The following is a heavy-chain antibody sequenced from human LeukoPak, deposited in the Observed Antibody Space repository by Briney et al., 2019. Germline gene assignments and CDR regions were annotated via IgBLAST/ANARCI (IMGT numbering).Heavy chain of an antibody. V-gene: IGHV3-30*02. CDR1: GFTFSSYG. D-gene: IGHD3-10*01. CDR2: IRYDGSNK. J-gene: IGHJ4*02. Sequence: GGSLRLSCAASGFTFSSYGMHWVRQAPGKGLEWVAFIRYDGSNKYYADSVKGRFTISRDNAKNSLYLQMNSLRAEDTAVYYCAREDSYYYGSGSYPFDYWGQGTLVTVSS. CDR3: AREDSYYYGSGSYPFDY.